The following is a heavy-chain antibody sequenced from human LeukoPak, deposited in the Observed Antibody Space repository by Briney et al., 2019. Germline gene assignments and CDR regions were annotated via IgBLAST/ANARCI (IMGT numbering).Heavy chain of an antibody. CDR3: ATGEYSSSP. J-gene: IGHJ4*02. Sequence: ASVKVSCKASGYTFTSYDINWVRQATGQGLEWMGWMNPNSGNTGYAQKFQGRVTITRDTSTNTSYMELSSMRSEDTAVYYCATGEYSSSPWGKGTLVTVSS. D-gene: IGHD6-6*01. V-gene: IGHV1-8*03. CDR1: GYTFTSYD. CDR2: MNPNSGNT.